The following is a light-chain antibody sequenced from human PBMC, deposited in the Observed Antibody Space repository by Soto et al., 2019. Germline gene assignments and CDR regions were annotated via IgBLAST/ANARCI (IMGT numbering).Light chain of an antibody. V-gene: IGKV1-33*01. CDR2: DAS. CDR1: QDISNY. Sequence: DIQMTQSPSSLSASVGDRVTITCPASQDISNYLNWYQQKPGKAPKLLIYDASNLESGVPSRFSGSGSGTEFTLTISSLQPDDFATYYCQQYNSYSRTFGQGTKVDIK. J-gene: IGKJ1*01. CDR3: QQYNSYSRT.